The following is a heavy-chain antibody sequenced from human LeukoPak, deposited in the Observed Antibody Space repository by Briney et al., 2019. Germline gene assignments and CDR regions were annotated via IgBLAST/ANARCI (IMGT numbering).Heavy chain of an antibody. Sequence: GGSLRLSCAASGFTFSSYAMSWVRQAPGKGLEWVSAISGSGGSTYYADSVKGRFTISRDNSKNTLYLQMNSLRAEDTAVYYCAKGSRGFSDQDSDYWGQGTLVTVSS. CDR2: ISGSGGST. D-gene: IGHD3-3*01. CDR1: GFTFSSYA. CDR3: AKGSRGFSDQDSDY. V-gene: IGHV3-23*01. J-gene: IGHJ4*02.